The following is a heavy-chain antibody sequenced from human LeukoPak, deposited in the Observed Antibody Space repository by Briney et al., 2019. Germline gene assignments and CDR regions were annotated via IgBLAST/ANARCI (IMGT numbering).Heavy chain of an antibody. CDR2: IIWDDDE. D-gene: IGHD3-16*01. Sequence: SGPTLVKPTQTLTLTFSFSGFSLSTGGVGVGWIRQPPGKALEFLALIIWDDDERYSPSLRTTVTITSETSRQQIALTMTNVDPMDTATYFCARLTYGKSWVRSRDVRWDYWGQGTLVTVPS. CDR1: GFSLSTGGVG. J-gene: IGHJ4*02. V-gene: IGHV2-5*02. CDR3: ARLTYGKSWVRSRDVRWDY.